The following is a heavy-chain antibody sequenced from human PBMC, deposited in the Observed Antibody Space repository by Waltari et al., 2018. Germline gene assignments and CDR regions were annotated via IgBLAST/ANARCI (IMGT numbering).Heavy chain of an antibody. J-gene: IGHJ4*02. V-gene: IGHV1-8*01. CDR1: GYTFTSYD. CDR3: AVALAYCGGDCYPPLDY. Sequence: QVQLVQSGAEVKKPGASVKVSCKASGYTFTSYDINWVRQATGQGLEWMGWENRNSGRTGYEQKFQGRVTMTRNTSISTAYMELSSLSSEDTSVYYCAVALAYCGGDCYPPLDYWGQGTLVTVSS. CDR2: ENRNSGRT. D-gene: IGHD2-21*02.